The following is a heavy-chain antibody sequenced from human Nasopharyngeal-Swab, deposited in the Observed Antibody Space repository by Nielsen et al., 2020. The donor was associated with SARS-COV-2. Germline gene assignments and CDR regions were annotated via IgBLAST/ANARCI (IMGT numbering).Heavy chain of an antibody. CDR1: GFTFSSYW. Sequence: GESLKISCAASGFTFSSYWMSWVRRAPGKGLEWVANIKQDGSEKYYVDSVKGRFTISRDNAKNSLYLQMNSLRAEDTAVYYCARRQYGDYYYYYGMDVWGQGTTVTVSS. V-gene: IGHV3-7*03. CDR3: ARRQYGDYYYYYGMDV. CDR2: IKQDGSEK. J-gene: IGHJ6*02. D-gene: IGHD4-17*01.